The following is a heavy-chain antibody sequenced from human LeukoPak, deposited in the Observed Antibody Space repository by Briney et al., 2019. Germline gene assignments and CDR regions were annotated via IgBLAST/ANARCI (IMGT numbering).Heavy chain of an antibody. CDR2: INHSGST. D-gene: IGHD6-6*01. CDR1: GGSFSGYY. Sequence: PSETLSLTCAVYGGSFSGYYWSWIRQPPGKGLEWIGEINHSGSTNYNPSLKSRVTISVDTSKNQFSLKLSSVTAADTAVYYCARDYSSSSPRWFDPWGQGTLVTVSS. CDR3: ARDYSSSSPRWFDP. V-gene: IGHV4-34*01. J-gene: IGHJ5*02.